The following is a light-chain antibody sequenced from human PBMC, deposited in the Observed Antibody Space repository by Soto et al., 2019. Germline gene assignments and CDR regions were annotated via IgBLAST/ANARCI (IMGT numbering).Light chain of an antibody. CDR3: SSYVRNNVLLV. CDR1: SADDGSYSL. CDR2: EVT. V-gene: IGLV2-23*02. J-gene: IGLJ2*01. Sequence: QSALTQPASVSGSPGQSITISCSGTSADDGSYSLVSWYQQRPGRAPQLLIFEVTKRPLGVSDRFSGSKSGNTASLTISGLQAEDEAAYYCSSYVRNNVLLVFGGGTKLTVL.